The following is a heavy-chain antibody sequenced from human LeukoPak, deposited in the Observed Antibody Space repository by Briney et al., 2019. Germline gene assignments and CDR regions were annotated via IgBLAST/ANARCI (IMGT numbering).Heavy chain of an antibody. CDR3: ARLATIRGKSPDY. V-gene: IGHV4-39*01. J-gene: IGHJ4*02. CDR2: VYYSGTT. D-gene: IGHD5-24*01. CDR1: GGSISSSSYY. Sequence: SETLSLTCTVSGGSISSSSYYWGWIRQPPGKGLQWIGTVYYSGTTYYDPSLKSRVTISVDTSKNQFSLRLNSVTAADTAVYYCARLATIRGKSPDYWGQGTLVNVSS.